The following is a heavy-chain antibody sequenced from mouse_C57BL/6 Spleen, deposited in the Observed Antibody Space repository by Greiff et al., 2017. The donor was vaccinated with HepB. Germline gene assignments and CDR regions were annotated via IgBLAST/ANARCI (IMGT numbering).Heavy chain of an antibody. CDR3: ARSGDAAY. V-gene: IGHV1-82*01. CDR1: GYAFSSSW. J-gene: IGHJ3*01. D-gene: IGHD3-3*01. Sequence: SGPELVKPGASVKISCKASGYAFSSSWMNWVKQRPGKGLEWIGRIYPGDGDTNYNGKFKGKATLTADKSSSTAYMQLSSLTSEDSAVYFCARSGDAAYWGQGTLVTVSA. CDR2: IYPGDGDT.